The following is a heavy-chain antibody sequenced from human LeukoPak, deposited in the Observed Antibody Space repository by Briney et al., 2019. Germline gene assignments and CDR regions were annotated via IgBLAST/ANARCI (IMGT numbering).Heavy chain of an antibody. CDR1: GFTFDDYA. CDR2: ISWNSGSI. Sequence: GGSLRLSCAASGFTFDDYAVHWVRQAPGKGLEWVSGISWNSGSIGYADSVKGRFTISRDNAKNSLYLQMNSLRAEDTALYYCAKDTRSSSWYYFDYWGQGTLITVSS. V-gene: IGHV3-9*01. J-gene: IGHJ4*02. CDR3: AKDTRSSSWYYFDY. D-gene: IGHD6-13*01.